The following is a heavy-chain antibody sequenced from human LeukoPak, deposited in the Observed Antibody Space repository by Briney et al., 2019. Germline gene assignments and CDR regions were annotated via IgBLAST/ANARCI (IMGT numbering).Heavy chain of an antibody. Sequence: SVKVSCKASGGTFSSYAISWVRQAPGQGLEWMGGNIPIFGTANYAQKFQGRVTITADESTSTAYMELSSLRSEDTAVYYCARVAGIAAAGTTNYFDYWGQGTLVTVSS. CDR2: NIPIFGTA. CDR1: GGTFSSYA. J-gene: IGHJ4*02. D-gene: IGHD6-13*01. V-gene: IGHV1-69*13. CDR3: ARVAGIAAAGTTNYFDY.